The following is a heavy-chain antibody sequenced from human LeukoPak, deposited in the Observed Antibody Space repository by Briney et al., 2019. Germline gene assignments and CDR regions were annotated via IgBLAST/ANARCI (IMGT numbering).Heavy chain of an antibody. V-gene: IGHV4-59*01. CDR2: IYYSGST. CDR1: GGSISSYY. J-gene: IGHJ3*02. CDR3: ARDLPHDYGDAFDI. Sequence: SETLSLTCTVSGGSISSYYWSWIRQPPGKGLEWIGYIYYSGSTNYNPSLKSRVTISVDTSKNQFSLKLSSVTAADTAVYYCARDLPHDYGDAFDIWGQGTMVTVSS. D-gene: IGHD4-17*01.